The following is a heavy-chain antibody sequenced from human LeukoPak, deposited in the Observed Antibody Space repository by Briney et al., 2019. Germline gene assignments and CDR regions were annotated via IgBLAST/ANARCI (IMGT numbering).Heavy chain of an antibody. Sequence: PGGSLRLSCAASGVTFSGYGIHWVRQAPGKGLEWVACIQYDGSNKYYADSVEGRFTISKHNYKNTLYLEINSLRAEDTAVYYCAKGGGGYSYHGPDSWGQGTLVAVSS. CDR2: IQYDGSNK. J-gene: IGHJ5*01. CDR1: GVTFSGYG. V-gene: IGHV3-30*02. CDR3: AKGGGGYSYHGPDS. D-gene: IGHD5-24*01.